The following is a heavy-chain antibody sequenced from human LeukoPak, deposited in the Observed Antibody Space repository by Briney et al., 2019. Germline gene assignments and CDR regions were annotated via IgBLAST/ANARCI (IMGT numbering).Heavy chain of an antibody. J-gene: IGHJ4*02. CDR3: AKDSSGYYQKYYFDY. CDR2: ISWNSGSI. V-gene: IGHV3-9*01. D-gene: IGHD3-22*01. CDR1: GFTFDDYA. Sequence: GRSLRLSCAAPGFTFDDYAMHWVRQAPGKGLEWVSGISWNSGSIGYADSVKGRFTISRDNAKNSLYLQMNSLRAEDTALYYCAKDSSGYYQKYYFDYWGQGTLVTVSS.